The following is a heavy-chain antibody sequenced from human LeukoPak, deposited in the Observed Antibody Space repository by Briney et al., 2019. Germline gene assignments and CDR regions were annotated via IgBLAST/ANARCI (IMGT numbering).Heavy chain of an antibody. J-gene: IGHJ4*02. V-gene: IGHV3-48*01. Sequence: GGSLRLSCAASGFTFSSYSMNWVRQAPGKGLEWVSYISSSSSTIYYADSVKGRFTISRDNAKNSLYPQMNSLRAEDTAVYYCARGGYYDSSGYLDYWGQGTLVTVSS. CDR1: GFTFSSYS. CDR3: ARGGYYDSSGYLDY. CDR2: ISSSSSTI. D-gene: IGHD3-22*01.